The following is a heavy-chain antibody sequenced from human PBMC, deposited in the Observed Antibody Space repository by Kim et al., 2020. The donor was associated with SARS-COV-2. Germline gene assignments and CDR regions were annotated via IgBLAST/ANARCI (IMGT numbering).Heavy chain of an antibody. V-gene: IGHV4-39*07. CDR1: GGSISSSSYY. Sequence: SETLSLTCTVSGGSISSSSYYWGWIHQPPGKGLEWIGSIYYSGSTYYNPSLKSRVTISVDTSKNQFSLKLSSVTAADTAVYYCAVVPAAINEDYWGQGTLVTVSS. J-gene: IGHJ4*02. CDR3: AVVPAAINEDY. CDR2: IYYSGST. D-gene: IGHD2-2*02.